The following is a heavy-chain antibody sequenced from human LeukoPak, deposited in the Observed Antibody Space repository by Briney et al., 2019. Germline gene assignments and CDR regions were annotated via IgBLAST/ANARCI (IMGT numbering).Heavy chain of an antibody. Sequence: SETLSLTCAVYGGSFSGYYWTWIRQPPGKGLEWIGEINHSGSTNYNPSLKSRVTISVDTSKSQFSLKLSSVTAADTAVYYCARVDSSGLEAFDIWGQGTMVTVSS. V-gene: IGHV4-34*01. CDR3: ARVDSSGLEAFDI. CDR2: INHSGST. CDR1: GGSFSGYY. J-gene: IGHJ3*02. D-gene: IGHD3-22*01.